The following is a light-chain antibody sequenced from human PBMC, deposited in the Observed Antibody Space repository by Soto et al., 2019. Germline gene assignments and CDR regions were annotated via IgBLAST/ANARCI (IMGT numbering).Light chain of an antibody. CDR3: AAWDGSLNAYV. V-gene: IGLV1-44*01. CDR2: TDN. J-gene: IGLJ1*01. CDR1: SSNIGSNA. Sequence: QAVVTQPPSASGTPGQRVTISCSGSSSNIGSNAVNWYRQFPGTAPKLLIYTDNQRPSGVPDRFSGSKSGTSSSLAISGLQSEDDADYFCAAWDGSLNAYVFGTGTKVTVL.